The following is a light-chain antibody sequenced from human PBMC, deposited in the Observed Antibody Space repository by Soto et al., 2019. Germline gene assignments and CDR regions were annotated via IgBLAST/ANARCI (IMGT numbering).Light chain of an antibody. CDR2: GAS. V-gene: IGKV3-20*01. CDR3: QQYGGSPRYT. CDR1: QSVSSSH. Sequence: EIVLTQSPGTLSLSPGDRATLSCRASQSVSSSHLAWYQQKPGQAPRLLIYGASNRATGIPDRFSGSVSGTELSLTISRLEPEDFAVYYCQQYGGSPRYTFGQGTKLEIK. J-gene: IGKJ2*01.